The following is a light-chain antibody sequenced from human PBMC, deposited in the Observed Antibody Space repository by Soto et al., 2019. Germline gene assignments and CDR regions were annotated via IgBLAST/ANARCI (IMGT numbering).Light chain of an antibody. V-gene: IGKV1-5*01. CDR3: QKYNSYSRK. CDR2: DAS. Sequence: DIQMTQSPSTLCASVGYRVTITCRASQSISSWLAWYQQKPGKAPKLLIYDASSLESGVPSRFSGSGSGTEFTLTISSLQPDDFATYYCQKYNSYSRKFGQGTKVDIK. CDR1: QSISSW. J-gene: IGKJ1*01.